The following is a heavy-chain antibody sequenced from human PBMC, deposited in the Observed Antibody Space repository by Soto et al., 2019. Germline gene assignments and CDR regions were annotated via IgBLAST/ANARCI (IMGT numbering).Heavy chain of an antibody. J-gene: IGHJ4*02. Sequence: GASVKVSCKASGYSFATYGFSWVRQAPGQGLECVGWISAHNGDTHYSQKFQGRVTLTTDTSTNTGYMERRSLTSDDTAVYFCATEPIYYNDGSGYYPLGHWGQGTLVTVSS. CDR3: ATEPIYYNDGSGYYPLGH. V-gene: IGHV1-18*04. D-gene: IGHD3-22*01. CDR1: GYSFATYG. CDR2: ISAHNGDT.